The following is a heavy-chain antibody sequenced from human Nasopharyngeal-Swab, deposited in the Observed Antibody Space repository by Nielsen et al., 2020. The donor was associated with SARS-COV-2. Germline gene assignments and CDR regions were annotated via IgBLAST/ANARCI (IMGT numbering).Heavy chain of an antibody. Sequence: SETLSLTCTVSGGSISSSSYYWGWIRQPLGKGLEWIGYIYYSGSTYYNPSLKSRVTISVDTSKNQFSLKLSSVTAADTAVYYCARGSSSSYYYDFWSGYYHYDYWGQGTLVTVSS. CDR3: ARGSSSSYYYDFWSGYYHYDY. J-gene: IGHJ4*02. D-gene: IGHD3-3*01. V-gene: IGHV4-31*03. CDR1: GGSISSSSYY. CDR2: IYYSGST.